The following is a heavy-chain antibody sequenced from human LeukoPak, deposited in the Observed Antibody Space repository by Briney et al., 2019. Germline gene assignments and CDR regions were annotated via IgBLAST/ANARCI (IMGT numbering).Heavy chain of an antibody. J-gene: IGHJ4*02. Sequence: GGSLRLSCAASGFTFSSYSMNWVRQAPGKGLEWVSSISSSSSYIYYADSVKGRFTISRDNAKNSLYLQMNSLRAEDTAVYYCARDLNYDFWSGYYPTQYYFDYWGQGTLVTVSS. CDR1: GFTFSSYS. V-gene: IGHV3-21*01. CDR3: ARDLNYDFWSGYYPTQYYFDY. CDR2: ISSSSSYI. D-gene: IGHD3-3*01.